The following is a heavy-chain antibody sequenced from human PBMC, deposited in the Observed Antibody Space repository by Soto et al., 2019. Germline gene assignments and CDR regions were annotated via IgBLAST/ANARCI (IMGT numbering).Heavy chain of an antibody. V-gene: IGHV4-4*02. CDR2: INHRGSA. J-gene: IGHJ4*01. CDR1: GASVSSTYW. D-gene: IGHD3-22*01. Sequence: SDTLSLTCALSGASVSSTYWGSWVRQPPGKGPEWIGEINHRGSANYNPSLKSRVTISVDISKSQFSLRLTSVTAADTAVYYCARHYDSSGYLDYWG. CDR3: ARHYDSSGYLDY.